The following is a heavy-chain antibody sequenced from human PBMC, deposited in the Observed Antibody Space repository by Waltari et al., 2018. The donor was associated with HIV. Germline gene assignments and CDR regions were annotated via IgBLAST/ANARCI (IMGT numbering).Heavy chain of an antibody. V-gene: IGHV2-5*02. Sequence: HIPLKESGPTLAKPPPTLPLTCPFSGFSLSTRGVGVGWSRQPPGKALEWLALIYWDDDKRYSPSLKNRLTITKDTSKNQVVLTMTNMNPVDTATYYCAQIGAFPVFDYWGQGTLITVSS. J-gene: IGHJ4*02. CDR2: IYWDDDK. CDR3: AQIGAFPVFDY. CDR1: GFSLSTRGVG.